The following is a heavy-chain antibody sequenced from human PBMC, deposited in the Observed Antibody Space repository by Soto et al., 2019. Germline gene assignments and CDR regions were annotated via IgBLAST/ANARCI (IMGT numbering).Heavy chain of an antibody. J-gene: IGHJ4*02. V-gene: IGHV4-30-4*01. Sequence: TLSLTCTVSGGSISSGDYYWSWIRQPPGKGLEWIGYIYYSGSTYYNPSLKSRVTISVDTSKNQFSLKLSSVTAADTAVYYCARAPFTYYYDSSGYYLDYWGQGTLVTVSS. CDR3: ARAPFTYYYDSSGYYLDY. D-gene: IGHD3-22*01. CDR1: GGSISSGDYY. CDR2: IYYSGST.